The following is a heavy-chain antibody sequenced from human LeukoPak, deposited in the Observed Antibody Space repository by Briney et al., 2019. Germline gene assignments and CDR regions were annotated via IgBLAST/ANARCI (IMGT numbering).Heavy chain of an antibody. V-gene: IGHV4-39*07. CDR3: ARALSYYYDSSGYYKPNWFDP. CDR2: IYYSGTT. CDR1: GGLISISTYY. J-gene: IGHJ5*02. D-gene: IGHD3-22*01. Sequence: SETLSLTCTVSGGLISISTYYWGWIRQPPGKGLEWIGSIYYSGTTHYNPSLKSRVTISVDTSKNQFSLKLSSVTAADTAVYYCARALSYYYDSSGYYKPNWFDPWGQGTLVTVSS.